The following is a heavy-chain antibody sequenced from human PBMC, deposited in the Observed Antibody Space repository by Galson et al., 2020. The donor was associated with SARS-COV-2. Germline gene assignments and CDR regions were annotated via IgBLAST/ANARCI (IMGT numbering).Heavy chain of an antibody. V-gene: IGHV3-30-3*01. Sequence: GGSLRLSCAASGFTFSSYAMHWVRQAPGKGLEWVAVISYDGSNKYYADSVKGRFTISRDNSKNTLYLQMNSLRAEDTAVYYCARAEVVVAATYYGGYFDLWGRGTLVTVSS. D-gene: IGHD2-15*01. J-gene: IGHJ2*01. CDR2: ISYDGSNK. CDR1: GFTFSSYA. CDR3: ARAEVVVAATYYGGYFDL.